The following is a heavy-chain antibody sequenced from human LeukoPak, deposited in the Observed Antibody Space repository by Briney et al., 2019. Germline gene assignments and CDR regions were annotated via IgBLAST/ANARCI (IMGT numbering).Heavy chain of an antibody. CDR3: AKDLGFYDSSGYYYEVY. D-gene: IGHD3-22*01. V-gene: IGHV3-23*01. CDR1: GFTFSSYA. Sequence: GGTLRLSCAASGFTFSSYAMSWVRQAPGEGLEWVSAISGSGGSTYYADPVKGRVPIPRDTSKNTMYLQMNSLRAEATAVYYCAKDLGFYDSSGYYYEVYWGQGNLVTVSS. CDR2: ISGSGGST. J-gene: IGHJ4*02.